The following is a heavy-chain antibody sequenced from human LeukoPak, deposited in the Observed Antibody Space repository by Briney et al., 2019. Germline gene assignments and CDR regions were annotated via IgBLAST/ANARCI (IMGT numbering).Heavy chain of an antibody. CDR3: AREAGFGELNWFDP. V-gene: IGHV4-59*01. J-gene: IGHJ5*02. CDR1: GGSISSYY. Sequence: SETLSLTCTVSGGSISSYYWSWIRQPPGKGLEWIGYIYYSGSTNYNPSLKGRVTISVDTSKNQFSLKLSSVTAADTAVYYCAREAGFGELNWFDPWGQGTLVTVSS. D-gene: IGHD3-10*01. CDR2: IYYSGST.